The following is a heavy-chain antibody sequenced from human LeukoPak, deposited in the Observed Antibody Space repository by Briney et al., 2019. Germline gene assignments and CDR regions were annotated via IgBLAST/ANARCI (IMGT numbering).Heavy chain of an antibody. CDR2: IYYSGST. CDR3: ARRAYGSGSYYNV. V-gene: IGHV4-39*07. CDR1: GGSISSSSYY. D-gene: IGHD3-10*01. Sequence: SETLSLTCTVSGGSISSSSYYWGWIRQPPGKGLEWIGSIYYSGSTYYNPSLKSRVTISVDTSKNQFSLKLSSVTAADTAVYYCARRAYGSGSYYNVWGQGTLVTVSS. J-gene: IGHJ4*02.